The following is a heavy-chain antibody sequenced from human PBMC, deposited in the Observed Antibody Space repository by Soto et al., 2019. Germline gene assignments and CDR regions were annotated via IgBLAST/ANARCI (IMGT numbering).Heavy chain of an antibody. D-gene: IGHD3-10*01. V-gene: IGHV1-18*01. CDR1: GYTFTSYG. CDR2: ISAYNGNT. J-gene: IGHJ4*02. Sequence: ASVKVSCKASGYTFTSYGISWVRQAPGQGLEWMGWISAYNGNTNYAQKLQGRVTMTTDTSTSTAYMELRSLRSDDTAVYYCARDLQLDYYGSGTEFDYWGQGTLVTVSS. CDR3: ARDLQLDYYGSGTEFDY.